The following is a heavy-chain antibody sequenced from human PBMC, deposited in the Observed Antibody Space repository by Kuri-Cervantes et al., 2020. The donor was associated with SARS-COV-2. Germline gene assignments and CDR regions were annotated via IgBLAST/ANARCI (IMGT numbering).Heavy chain of an antibody. CDR3: ARARMAGPFDY. D-gene: IGHD5-24*01. J-gene: IGHJ4*02. Sequence: LSLTCAASGFTFSSYAMSWVRQAPGKGLEWVSVIYSGGSSTYYADSVKGRFTISRDNSKNTLYLQMNSLRAEDTAVYYCARARMAGPFDYWGQGTLVTVSS. CDR1: GFTFSSYA. V-gene: IGHV3-23*03. CDR2: IYSGGSST.